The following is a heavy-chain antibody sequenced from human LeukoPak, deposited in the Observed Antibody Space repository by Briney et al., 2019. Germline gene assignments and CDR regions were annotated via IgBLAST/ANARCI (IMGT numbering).Heavy chain of an antibody. CDR1: GFTFSSYW. CDR3: TRMAWRSRPFDY. J-gene: IGHJ4*02. V-gene: IGHV3-7*01. Sequence: SGGSLRLSCAASGFTFSSYWMSWVRQAPGKGLEWEANIKQDGSEKYYVDSVKGRFTISRDNAKNSLYLQMNSLRAEDTAVYYCTRMAWRSRPFDYWGQGTLVTVSS. D-gene: IGHD2-2*01. CDR2: IKQDGSEK.